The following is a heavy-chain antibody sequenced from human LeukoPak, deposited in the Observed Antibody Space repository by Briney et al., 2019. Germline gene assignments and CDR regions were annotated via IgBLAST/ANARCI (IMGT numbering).Heavy chain of an antibody. D-gene: IGHD1-14*01. CDR1: GGSISSSTYF. CDR3: ARWQINLYYFDY. CDR2: IYHSGST. V-gene: IGHV4-39*01. Sequence: SETLSLTCSVSGGSISSSTYFWGWVRQPPGKGLEWIGEIYHSGSTNYNPSLKSRVAISVDTSKNQFSLKLSSVTAADTAVYYCARWQINLYYFDYWGQGTLVTVSS. J-gene: IGHJ4*02.